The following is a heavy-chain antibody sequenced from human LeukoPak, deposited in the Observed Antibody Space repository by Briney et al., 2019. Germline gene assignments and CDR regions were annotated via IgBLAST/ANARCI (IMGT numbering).Heavy chain of an antibody. Sequence: KPGGSLRLSCAASGFTFSDYNMRWIRQAPGKGLEWVSSISRSGSTKYYADSVKGQFTISRDNAENSLYLQMNSLRAEDTAVYYCARLLAYNSGGEAFDHWGQGTLVTVSS. D-gene: IGHD1-20*01. CDR3: ARLLAYNSGGEAFDH. CDR1: GFTFSDYN. J-gene: IGHJ4*02. V-gene: IGHV3-11*04. CDR2: ISRSGSTK.